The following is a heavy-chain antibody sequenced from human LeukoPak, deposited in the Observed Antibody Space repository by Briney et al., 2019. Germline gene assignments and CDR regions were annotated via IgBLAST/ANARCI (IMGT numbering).Heavy chain of an antibody. CDR3: TTAGPSGSYYEIVNY. D-gene: IGHD1-26*01. J-gene: IGHJ4*02. V-gene: IGHV3-15*01. Sequence: GGSLRLSCAASGFTFRNAWMSWVRQAPGGGLEWVGRVKSKTDGGTTDYAAPVKGRFTISRDDSKNPLYLQMKGLKTDDTAVYYCTTAGPSGSYYEIVNYWGQGTLVTVSS. CDR1: GFTFRNAW. CDR2: VKSKTDGGTT.